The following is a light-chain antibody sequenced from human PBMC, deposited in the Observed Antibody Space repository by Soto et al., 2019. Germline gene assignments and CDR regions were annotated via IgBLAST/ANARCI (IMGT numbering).Light chain of an antibody. CDR3: QQDNKWPYT. J-gene: IGKJ2*01. Sequence: EIVMTQSPVALSVSPGESAALSCRASQSVGRNFAWYQQRPGQAPRVLIYGTSTRATGVPARFSGSGSGTDFTLTISSLQSEDCAVYYCQQDNKWPYTFGQGTRLEIK. CDR1: QSVGRN. V-gene: IGKV3-15*01. CDR2: GTS.